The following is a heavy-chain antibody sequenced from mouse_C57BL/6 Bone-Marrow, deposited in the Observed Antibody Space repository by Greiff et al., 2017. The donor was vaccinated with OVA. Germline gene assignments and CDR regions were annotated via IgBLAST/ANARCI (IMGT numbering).Heavy chain of an antibody. V-gene: IGHV3-6*01. D-gene: IGHD2-4*01. J-gene: IGHJ3*01. CDR1: GYSITSGYY. Sequence: EVQLQESGPGLVKPSQSLSLTCSVTGYSITSGYYWNWIRQFPGNKLEWMGYISYDGSNNYNPSLKNRISITRDTSKNQFFLKLNSVTTEDTATYYCARVGNDYDGFAYWGQGTLVTVSA. CDR3: ARVGNDYDGFAY. CDR2: ISYDGSN.